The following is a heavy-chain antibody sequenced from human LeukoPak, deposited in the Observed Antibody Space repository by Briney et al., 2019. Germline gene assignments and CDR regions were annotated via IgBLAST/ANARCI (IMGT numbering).Heavy chain of an antibody. Sequence: SETLSLTCTVSGGSISSYYWSWIRQPPGKGLEWIGEINHSGSTNYNPSLKSRVTISVDTSKNQFSLKLSSVTAADTAVYYCARGGGWYLVRWGQGTLVTVSS. CDR1: GGSISSYY. J-gene: IGHJ4*02. D-gene: IGHD6-19*01. CDR3: ARGGGWYLVR. V-gene: IGHV4-34*01. CDR2: INHSGST.